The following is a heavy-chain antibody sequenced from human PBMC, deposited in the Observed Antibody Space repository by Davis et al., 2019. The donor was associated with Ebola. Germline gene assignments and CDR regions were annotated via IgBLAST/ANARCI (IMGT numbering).Heavy chain of an antibody. Sequence: GESLKISCAASGFHFRRHPMTWGRPAPGKGLEHVSGITGSGGSTYYVDSVKGRFTISRDNSKNTLYLQMKSLRARDTAIYYCAKASRYSSDFAYWGQGILVTVSS. V-gene: IGHV3-23*01. CDR2: ITGSGGST. CDR1: GFHFRRHP. J-gene: IGHJ4*02. CDR3: AKASRYSSDFAY. D-gene: IGHD6-25*01.